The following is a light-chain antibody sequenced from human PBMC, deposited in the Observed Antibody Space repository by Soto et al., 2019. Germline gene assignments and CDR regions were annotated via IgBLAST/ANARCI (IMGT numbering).Light chain of an antibody. CDR1: TSNIESHS. V-gene: IGLV1-44*01. CDR3: ATWDDSRKGV. CDR2: TNN. Sequence: QSLLTQPPSASGTPGQRIIISCSGSTSNIESHSVNWFQQVPGTAPRLLIITNNQRPSGVPDRFSGSKSGASASLAISGLQSEDEATYYCATWDDSRKGVFGTGTKLTVL. J-gene: IGLJ1*01.